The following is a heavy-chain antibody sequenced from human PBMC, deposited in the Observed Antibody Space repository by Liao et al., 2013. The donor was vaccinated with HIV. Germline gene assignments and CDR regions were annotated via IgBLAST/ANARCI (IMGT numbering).Heavy chain of an antibody. V-gene: IGHV4-59*01. CDR1: GGSISSYY. CDR2: IYYSGST. Sequence: QVQLQESGPGLVKASETLSLTCTVSGGSISSYYWSWIRQPPGKGLEWIGYIYYSGSTNYNPSLKSRVTISVDTSKNQFSLKLSSVTAADTAVYYCARSYGGNSFDFDYWGQGTLVTVSS. J-gene: IGHJ4*02. CDR3: ARSYGGNSFDFDY. D-gene: IGHD4-23*01.